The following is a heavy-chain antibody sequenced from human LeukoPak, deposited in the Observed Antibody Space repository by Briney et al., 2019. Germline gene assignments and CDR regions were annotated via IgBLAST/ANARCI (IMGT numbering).Heavy chain of an antibody. Sequence: ASVKVSCTVSGYTLTELSMHWVRQAPGKGLEWMGGFDPEDGETIYAQKFQGRVTMTEDTSTDTAYMELSSLRSEDTAVYYCATGGHSSGWYSYYYGMDVWGQGTTVTVSS. CDR3: ATGGHSSGWYSYYYGMDV. CDR1: GYTLTELS. CDR2: FDPEDGET. V-gene: IGHV1-24*01. J-gene: IGHJ6*02. D-gene: IGHD6-19*01.